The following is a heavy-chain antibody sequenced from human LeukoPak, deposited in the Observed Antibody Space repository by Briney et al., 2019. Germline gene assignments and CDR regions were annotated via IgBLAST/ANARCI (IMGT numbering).Heavy chain of an antibody. Sequence: GASVKVSCKASGGTFSSYAISWVRQAPGQGLEWMGGIIPIFGTANYAQKFQGRVTITADESTSTAYMELSSLRSEDTAVYYCARGGLNIALRYFDWLGLNYYFDYWGQGTLVTVSS. J-gene: IGHJ4*02. CDR2: IIPIFGTA. V-gene: IGHV1-69*13. CDR1: GGTFSSYA. D-gene: IGHD3-9*01. CDR3: ARGGLNIALRYFDWLGLNYYFDY.